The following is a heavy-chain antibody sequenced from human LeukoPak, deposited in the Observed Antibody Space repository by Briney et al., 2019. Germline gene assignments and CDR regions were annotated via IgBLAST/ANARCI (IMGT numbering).Heavy chain of an antibody. CDR1: GYSISSGNY. V-gene: IGHV4-38-2*02. J-gene: IGHJ5*02. D-gene: IGHD3-10*01. CDR3: ARAVLLWFGEYGKWFDP. Sequence: SETLSLTCTVSGYSISSGNYWDWIRQPPGKGLEWIGEINHSGSTNYNPSLKSRVTISVDTSKNQFSLKLSSVTAADTAAYYCARAVLLWFGEYGKWFDPWGQGTLVTVSS. CDR2: INHSGST.